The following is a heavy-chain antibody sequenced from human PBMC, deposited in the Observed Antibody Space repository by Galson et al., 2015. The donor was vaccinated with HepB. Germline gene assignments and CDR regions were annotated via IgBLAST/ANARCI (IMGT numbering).Heavy chain of an antibody. Sequence: SLRLSCAASGFTFSSYSMNWVRQAPGKGLEWVSYISSSSSTIYYADSVKGRFTISRDNAKNSLSLQMNSLRAEDTAVYYCARDPGYDILTGYSRFDYWGQGTLVTVSS. CDR1: GFTFSSYS. V-gene: IGHV3-48*01. J-gene: IGHJ4*02. CDR3: ARDPGYDILTGYSRFDY. CDR2: ISSSSSTI. D-gene: IGHD3-9*01.